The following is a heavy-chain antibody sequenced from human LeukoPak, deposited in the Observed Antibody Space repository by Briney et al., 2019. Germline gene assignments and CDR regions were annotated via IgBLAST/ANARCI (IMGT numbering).Heavy chain of an antibody. V-gene: IGHV1-69*13. J-gene: IGHJ4*02. Sequence: SVKVSCKASGGTFSSYAISWVRQAPGQGLEWMGGIIPIFGTANYAQKFQGRVTITADESTSTAYMELRSLRSDDTAVYYCARDLGDSSGYYFFDYWGQGTLVTVSS. D-gene: IGHD3-22*01. CDR1: GGTFSSYA. CDR2: IIPIFGTA. CDR3: ARDLGDSSGYYFFDY.